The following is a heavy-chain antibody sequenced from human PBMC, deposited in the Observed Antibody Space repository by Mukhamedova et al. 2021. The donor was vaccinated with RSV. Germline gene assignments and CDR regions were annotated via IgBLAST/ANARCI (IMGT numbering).Heavy chain of an antibody. CDR2: ISYDGSNK. D-gene: IGHD3-16*01. V-gene: IGHV3-30*04. CDR1: A. CDR3: AAGEVCDY. Sequence: AIHWVRQAPGKGLEWVAVISYDGSNKYYADSVKGRFTISRDNSKNTLYLQMNSLRAEDTAVYYCAAGEVCDYWGQGTLVTVSS. J-gene: IGHJ4*02.